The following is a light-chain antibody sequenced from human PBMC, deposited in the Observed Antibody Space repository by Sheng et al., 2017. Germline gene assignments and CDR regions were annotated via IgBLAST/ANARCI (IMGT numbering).Light chain of an antibody. V-gene: IGKV1-12*01. J-gene: IGKJ1*01. Sequence: DFQMTQSPSSVSASVGDRVTITCRASQGIRSDLGWYQQKPGKAPMLLIYAASNLQDGVPSRFSGSGSGTDFTLTISSLQPEDFATYYCQQANNFPWTFGQGTKVEI. CDR1: QGIRSD. CDR2: AAS. CDR3: QQANNFPWT.